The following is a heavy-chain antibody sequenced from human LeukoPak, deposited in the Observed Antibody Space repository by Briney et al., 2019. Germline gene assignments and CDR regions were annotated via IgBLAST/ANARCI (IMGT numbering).Heavy chain of an antibody. CDR3: ARGNSSSWYVYYYYGMDV. Sequence: SETLSLTCTVSGGSISSSSYYWGWIRQPPGKGLEWIGYIYHSGSTNYNPSLKSRVTISVDTSKNQFSLKLSSVTAADTAVYYCARGNSSSWYVYYYYGMDVWGQGTTVTVSS. J-gene: IGHJ6*02. D-gene: IGHD6-13*01. CDR2: IYHSGST. CDR1: GGSISSSSYY. V-gene: IGHV4-61*05.